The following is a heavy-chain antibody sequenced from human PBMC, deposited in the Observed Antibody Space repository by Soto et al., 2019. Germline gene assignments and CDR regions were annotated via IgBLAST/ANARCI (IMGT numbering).Heavy chain of an antibody. CDR1: GGTFSSYA. Sequence: QVQLVQSGAEVKKPGSSVKVSCKASGGTFSSYAISWVRQAPGQGLEWMGGIIPILGTANYAQKFQGRVTITADESTSTAYMELSSLRSEDTAVYYCARGVAKRDGYNEDYFDYWGQGTLVTVSS. J-gene: IGHJ4*02. CDR2: IIPILGTA. V-gene: IGHV1-69*01. CDR3: ARGVAKRDGYNEDYFDY. D-gene: IGHD5-12*01.